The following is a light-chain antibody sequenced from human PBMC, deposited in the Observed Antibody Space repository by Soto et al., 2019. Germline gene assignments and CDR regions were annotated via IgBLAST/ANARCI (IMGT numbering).Light chain of an antibody. CDR3: QQYDSTPPT. CDR2: GAS. Sequence: EIVLTQSAGILSLSPGERATLSCRASQSVNSNYLAWYQRKPGQAPRLLIYGASNRATDIPYRFSASGSGTDFTLTITRLEAEDFAVYYCQQYDSTPPTFGQGTKVEVK. CDR1: QSVNSNY. V-gene: IGKV3-20*01. J-gene: IGKJ1*01.